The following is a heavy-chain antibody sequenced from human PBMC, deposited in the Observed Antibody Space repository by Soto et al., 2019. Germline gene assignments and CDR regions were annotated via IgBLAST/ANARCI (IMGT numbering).Heavy chain of an antibody. V-gene: IGHV4-59*01. J-gene: IGHJ4*02. CDR2: LYYGRSA. D-gene: IGHD3-22*01. CDR3: AIRSMAVVPEY. Sequence: QVQLQESGPGLVKPSETLSLTCAVSGDSISSYYCMWIRQPPGKGLESIGYLYYGRSAKYNPSLKGRVTLSVDTSTNQCSRTLSSMPAADTAVYYCAIRSMAVVPEYWGQGTLVTVSS. CDR1: GDSISSYY.